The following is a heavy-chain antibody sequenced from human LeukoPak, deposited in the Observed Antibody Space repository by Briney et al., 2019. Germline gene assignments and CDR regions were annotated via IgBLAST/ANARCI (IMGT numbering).Heavy chain of an antibody. J-gene: IGHJ4*02. CDR1: GFTFSNYG. Sequence: GGSLRLSCAASGFTFSNYGMHWVRQAPGKGLEWVSFISYDGSNKYYADSVKGRFTISRDNSKNTLYLQMISLRTEDTAVYYCAKDPRRYSRTGGYFDYWGQGTLVTVSS. V-gene: IGHV3-30*18. CDR3: AKDPRRYSRTGGYFDY. D-gene: IGHD6-13*01. CDR2: ISYDGSNK.